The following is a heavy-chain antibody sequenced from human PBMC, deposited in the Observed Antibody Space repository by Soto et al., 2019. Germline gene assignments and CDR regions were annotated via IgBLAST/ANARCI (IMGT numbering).Heavy chain of an antibody. CDR1: GFAFSNYA. Sequence: GGSLRLSCAASGFAFSNYAMHWVRQAPGKGLEYVSGISSNGGGTYYADSVKGRLTISRDNSKNTLYLQMGSLRAEDMAVYYCARAPVGVYTVPLLDYWGRGTLVTVSS. D-gene: IGHD3-16*01. CDR3: ARAPVGVYTVPLLDY. V-gene: IGHV3-64*02. J-gene: IGHJ4*02. CDR2: ISSNGGGT.